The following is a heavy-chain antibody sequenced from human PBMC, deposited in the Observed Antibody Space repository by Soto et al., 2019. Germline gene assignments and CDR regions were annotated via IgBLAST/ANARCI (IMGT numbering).Heavy chain of an antibody. CDR3: APHPYEGVTSSPLDY. J-gene: IGHJ4*02. V-gene: IGHV3-9*01. CDR1: GFTFDDYA. Sequence: GGSLRLSCAASGFTFDDYAMHWVRQAPGKGLEWVSGISWNSGSIGYADSVKGRFTISRDNAKNSLYLQMNSLRAEDTALYYCAPHPYEGVTSSPLDYWGQGTLVTVSS. D-gene: IGHD4-4*01. CDR2: ISWNSGSI.